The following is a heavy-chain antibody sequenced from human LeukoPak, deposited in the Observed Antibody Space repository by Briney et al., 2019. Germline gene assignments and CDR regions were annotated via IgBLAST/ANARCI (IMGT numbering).Heavy chain of an antibody. V-gene: IGHV1-2*06. CDR2: INPNSGGP. CDR3: VRGYSYGFYYDY. D-gene: IGHD5-18*01. J-gene: IGHJ4*02. CDR1: GYSFTGYY. Sequence: ASVKVSCKTSGYSFTGYYIHWVRQAPGQGLEWMGRINPNSGGPNYGQKFQGTVTMTRDTSISTAYLELSNLRSDDTAAYYCVRGYSYGFYYDYWGQGSLVTVSS.